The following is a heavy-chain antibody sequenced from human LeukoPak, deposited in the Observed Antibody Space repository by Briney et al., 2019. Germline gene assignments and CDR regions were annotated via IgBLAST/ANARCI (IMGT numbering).Heavy chain of an antibody. Sequence: SGGSLRLSCTASGFTLSSYGMHWVRQAPGKGLEWVTVIWHDGSNKYYADSVKGRFTFSRDNSKNTLYLQMNSLRAEDTAVYYCARELYDILTGYYPNPFDYWGQGTLVTVSS. D-gene: IGHD3-9*01. CDR1: GFTLSSYG. V-gene: IGHV3-33*01. J-gene: IGHJ4*02. CDR2: IWHDGSNK. CDR3: ARELYDILTGYYPNPFDY.